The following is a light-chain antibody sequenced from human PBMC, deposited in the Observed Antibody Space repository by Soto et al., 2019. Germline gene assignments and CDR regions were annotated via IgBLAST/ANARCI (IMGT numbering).Light chain of an antibody. J-gene: IGKJ1*01. V-gene: IGKV3-20*01. Sequence: EIVMTQSPATLSVSPGVRATLSCRASQSISDTLAWYQQKPGQAPRLLIYGASRRATSFPDRFSGSGSGTDFTLTISRLEPEDFAVYYCQQYGSSGTFGQGTKWIS. CDR1: QSISDT. CDR3: QQYGSSGT. CDR2: GAS.